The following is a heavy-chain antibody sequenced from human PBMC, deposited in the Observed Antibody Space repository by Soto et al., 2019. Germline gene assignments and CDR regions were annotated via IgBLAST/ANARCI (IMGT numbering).Heavy chain of an antibody. J-gene: IGHJ3*02. D-gene: IGHD3-3*01. CDR3: AKHSTTYDSWSGAVKGAFDI. V-gene: IGHV3-23*04. Sequence: EVQLVESGGGLVQPGGSLRLSCAASGFTFSSYALTWVRQAPGKGLEWVSGISDGGDSTHYADSVKGRFTVSRDNSKNTLYLQINNLRAEDTAVYYCAKHSTTYDSWSGAVKGAFDIWGQGTMVTVSS. CDR2: ISDGGDST. CDR1: GFTFSSYA.